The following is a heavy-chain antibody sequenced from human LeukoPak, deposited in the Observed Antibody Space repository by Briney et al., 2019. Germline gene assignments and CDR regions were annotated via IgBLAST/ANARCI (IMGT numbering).Heavy chain of an antibody. CDR3: ARGFCTSTSCYLSSIDAFDI. D-gene: IGHD2-2*01. CDR1: GGTFSSYA. J-gene: IGHJ3*02. Sequence: SVKVSCKASGGTFSSYAISWVRQAPGQGLEWMGRIIPILGIANYAQKFQGRVTITADKSTSTAYMELSSLRSEDTAVYYCARGFCTSTSCYLSSIDAFDIWGQGTVVTVSS. V-gene: IGHV1-69*04. CDR2: IIPILGIA.